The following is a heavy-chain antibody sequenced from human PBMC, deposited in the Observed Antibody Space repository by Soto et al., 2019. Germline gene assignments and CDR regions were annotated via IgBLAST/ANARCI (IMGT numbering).Heavy chain of an antibody. CDR3: ARDPSHGSGSYLDY. J-gene: IGHJ4*02. Sequence: GGSLRLSCAASGFTFSDYGMHWVHQAPGKGLEWVAVIWFDGSNKYYADSVKGRFTLSRDNSKNTLYLQMNGLRAEDTGVFYCARDPSHGSGSYLDYWGQGTLVTVSS. D-gene: IGHD3-10*01. V-gene: IGHV3-33*01. CDR2: IWFDGSNK. CDR1: GFTFSDYG.